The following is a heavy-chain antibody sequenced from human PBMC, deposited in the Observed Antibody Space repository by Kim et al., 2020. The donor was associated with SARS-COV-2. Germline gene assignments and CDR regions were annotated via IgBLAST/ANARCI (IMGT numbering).Heavy chain of an antibody. CDR3: AKDGTSYYYGLGYYYYGMDV. Sequence: GGSLRLSCAASGFTFSSYAMSWVRQAPGKGLEWVSAISGSGGSTYYADSVKGRFTISRDNSKNTLYLQMNNLRADDTAVYYCAKDGTSYYYGLGYYYYGMDVWGQGTTVTVSS. J-gene: IGHJ6*02. V-gene: IGHV3-23*01. CDR2: ISGSGGST. D-gene: IGHD3-10*01. CDR1: GFTFSSYA.